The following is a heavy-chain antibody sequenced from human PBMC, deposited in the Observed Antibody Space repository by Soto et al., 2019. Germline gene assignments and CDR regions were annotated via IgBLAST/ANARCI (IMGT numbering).Heavy chain of an antibody. J-gene: IGHJ5*02. CDR1: GFTFSSYG. Sequence: GGSLRLSCAASGFTFSSYGMHWVRQAPGKGLEWVAVIWYDGSNKYYADSVKGRFTISRDNSKNTLYLQMNSLRAEDTAVYYCARDLGDFDPHNWFDPWGQGTLVTVSS. CDR3: ARDLGDFDPHNWFDP. V-gene: IGHV3-33*01. D-gene: IGHD3-9*01. CDR2: IWYDGSNK.